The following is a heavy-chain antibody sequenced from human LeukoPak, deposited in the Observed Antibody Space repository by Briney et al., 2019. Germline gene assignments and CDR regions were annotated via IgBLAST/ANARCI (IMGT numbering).Heavy chain of an antibody. CDR3: AKGTAMYAFDI. CDR2: ISGDGGST. D-gene: IGHD1-1*01. Sequence: GGSLRLSCAASGLTFDHYVMHWVRQAPGKGLEWVSLISGDGGSTYYADSVKGRLTISRDNSKNSLYLQMNSLTTEDTALYFCAKGTAMYAFDIWGQGTMVTVSS. V-gene: IGHV3-43*02. J-gene: IGHJ3*02. CDR1: GLTFDHYV.